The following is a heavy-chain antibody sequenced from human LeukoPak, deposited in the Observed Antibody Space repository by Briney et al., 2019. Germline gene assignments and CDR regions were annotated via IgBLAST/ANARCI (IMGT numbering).Heavy chain of an antibody. CDR2: INPRGDEA. J-gene: IGHJ5*02. Sequence: GASVNVSCKASGFTFSVYWMHWVRQAPGQGLEWMGVINPRGDEAVYAQKFQGRITMTRDTPTNTAYMELSSLGPEDTAVVYCARDNSRNWGSSTSWWFDPWGQGTLIIVSS. CDR3: ARDNSRNWGSSTSWWFDP. CDR1: GFTFSVYW. V-gene: IGHV1-46*01. D-gene: IGHD3-16*01.